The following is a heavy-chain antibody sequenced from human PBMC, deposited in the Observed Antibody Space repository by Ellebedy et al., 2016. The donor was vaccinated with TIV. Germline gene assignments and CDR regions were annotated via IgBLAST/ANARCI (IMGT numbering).Heavy chain of an antibody. J-gene: IGHJ6*02. D-gene: IGHD2-2*01. Sequence: ASVKVSXXTSGYTFSTYGISWVRQAPGQGLEWMGWISAYNGNTNNAQKFQGRVTITADKSTSTAYMELSSLKSEDTAVYYCARVSWSGGYQLVSGRDGMDVWGQGTTVTVSS. CDR1: GYTFSTYG. V-gene: IGHV1-18*04. CDR2: ISAYNGNT. CDR3: ARVSWSGGYQLVSGRDGMDV.